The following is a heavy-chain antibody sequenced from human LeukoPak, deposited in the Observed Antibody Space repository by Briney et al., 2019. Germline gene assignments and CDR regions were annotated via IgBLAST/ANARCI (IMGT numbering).Heavy chain of an antibody. CDR2: INPNSGGT. V-gene: IGHV1-2*02. D-gene: IGHD3-10*01. Sequence: ASVRVSCKASGYTFTGYYMHWVRQAPGQGLEWMGWINPNSGGTNYAQKFQGRVTMTRDTSISAAYMELSRLRSDDTAVYYCARDRGLWFGEFFDYWGQGTLVTVSS. CDR1: GYTFTGYY. J-gene: IGHJ4*02. CDR3: ARDRGLWFGEFFDY.